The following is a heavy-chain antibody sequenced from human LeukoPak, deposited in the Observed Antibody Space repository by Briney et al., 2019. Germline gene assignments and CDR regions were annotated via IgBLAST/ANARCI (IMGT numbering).Heavy chain of an antibody. D-gene: IGHD3-3*01. CDR1: GYTFTSYG. J-gene: IGHJ5*02. V-gene: IGHV1-18*01. Sequence: GASVKVSCKASGYTFTSYGISWVRQAPGQGLEWMGWISAYNGNTNYAQKLQGRVTMTTDTSTSTAYMELRSLRSDDTAVYYCARDRVLRFLEWNSQRLWFDPWGQGTLVTVSS. CDR2: ISAYNGNT. CDR3: ARDRVLRFLEWNSQRLWFDP.